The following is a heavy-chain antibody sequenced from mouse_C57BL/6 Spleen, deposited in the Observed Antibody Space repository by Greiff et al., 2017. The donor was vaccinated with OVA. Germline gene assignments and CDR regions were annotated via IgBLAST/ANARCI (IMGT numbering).Heavy chain of an antibody. CDR3: ARGPNYYGSRGYFDY. CDR1: GYTFTSYW. V-gene: IGHV1-64*01. J-gene: IGHJ2*01. CDR2: IHPNSGST. Sequence: VQLQQPGAELVKPGASVKLSCKASGYTFTSYWMHWVKQRPGQGLEWIGMIHPNSGSTNYNEKFKSKATLTVDKSSSTAYMQLSSLTSEDSAVYYCARGPNYYGSRGYFDYWGQGTTLTVSS. D-gene: IGHD1-1*01.